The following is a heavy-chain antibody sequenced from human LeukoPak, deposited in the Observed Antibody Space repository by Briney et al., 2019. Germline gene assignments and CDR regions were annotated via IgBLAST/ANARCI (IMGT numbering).Heavy chain of an antibody. V-gene: IGHV4-61*02. CDR2: IYTSGST. D-gene: IGHD4-17*01. CDR3: ARDATVTTGGGFDP. CDR1: GGSISSGSYY. J-gene: IGHJ5*02. Sequence: PSETLSLTCTVSGGSISSGSYYWSWIRQPAGKGLEWIGRIYTSGSTNYNPSLKSRVAISVHTSKNQFSLKLSSVTAADTAVYYCARDATVTTGGGFDPWGQGTLVTVSS.